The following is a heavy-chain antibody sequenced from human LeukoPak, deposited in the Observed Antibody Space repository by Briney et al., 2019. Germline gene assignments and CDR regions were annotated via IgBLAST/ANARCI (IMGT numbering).Heavy chain of an antibody. D-gene: IGHD3-22*01. CDR2: IYYSVST. V-gene: IGHV4-39*07. CDR3: TRGSIAYYYMDV. Sequence: SETLSLTCNVSGGSISSSSFYWGWIRQPPGKGLEWIGSIYYSVSTYYNPSIKSRVTISVDTSKNQFSLKLSSVTAADTAMYYCTRGSIAYYYMDVWGKGTTVTISS. CDR1: GGSISSSSFY. J-gene: IGHJ6*03.